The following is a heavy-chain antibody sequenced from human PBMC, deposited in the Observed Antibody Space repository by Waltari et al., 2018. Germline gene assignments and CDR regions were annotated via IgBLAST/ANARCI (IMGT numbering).Heavy chain of an antibody. V-gene: IGHV3-7*01. CDR2: IKQDGSEK. D-gene: IGHD1-26*01. CDR1: GFTFSRYW. CDR3: ARDGGYHGAFDI. Sequence: EVQLVESGGGLVQPGGSLRLSCAASGFTFSRYWMSWVRQAPGKGLEWVANIKQDGSEKYYVDSVKGRFTISRDNAKNSLYLQMNSLRAEDTAVYYCARDGGYHGAFDIWGQGTMVTVSS. J-gene: IGHJ3*02.